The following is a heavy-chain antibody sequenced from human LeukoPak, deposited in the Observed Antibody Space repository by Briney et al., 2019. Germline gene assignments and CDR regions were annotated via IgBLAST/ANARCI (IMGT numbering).Heavy chain of an antibody. V-gene: IGHV4-59*08. J-gene: IGHJ5*02. CDR1: GGSISSYY. CDR2: IYYSGST. D-gene: IGHD3-10*01. CDR3: ARQTYYYGSGSYNNWFDP. Sequence: KPSETLSLTCTVSGGSISSYYWSWIRQPPGKGLEWIGYIYYSGSTSYNPSLKSRVTISVDTSKNQFSLKLSSVTAADTAVYYCARQTYYYGSGSYNNWFDPWGQGTLVTVSS.